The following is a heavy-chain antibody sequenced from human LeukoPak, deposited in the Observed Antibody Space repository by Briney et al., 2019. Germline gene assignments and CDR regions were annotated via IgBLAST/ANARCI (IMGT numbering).Heavy chain of an antibody. CDR3: ARGYSNYDFWSGPRSYYYYGMDV. CDR1: GFTFSTYA. Sequence: ASVKVCCKASGFTFSTYAFSCLRQAPGQWLEWMGWISAYNGNTNYAQKLQGRVTMTTDTSTSTAYMELRSLRSDDTAVYYCARGYSNYDFWSGPRSYYYYGMDVWGQGTTVTVSS. CDR2: ISAYNGNT. J-gene: IGHJ6*02. V-gene: IGHV1-18*01. D-gene: IGHD3-3*01.